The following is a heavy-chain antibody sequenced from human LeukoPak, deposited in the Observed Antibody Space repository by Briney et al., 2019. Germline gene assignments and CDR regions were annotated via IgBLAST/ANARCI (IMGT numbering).Heavy chain of an antibody. CDR1: GFNFNSYS. CDR3: ARGRRNTAMVYFFDY. D-gene: IGHD5-18*01. CDR2: ISNDNNYI. Sequence: GGSLRLSCAASGFNFNSYSMNWVRQAPGKGLEWVSSISNDNNYIYYTDSVKGRFTISRDYAKSSLYLQMTSLRAEDTAVYFCARGRRNTAMVYFFDYWGQGTLVTVSS. V-gene: IGHV3-21*06. J-gene: IGHJ4*02.